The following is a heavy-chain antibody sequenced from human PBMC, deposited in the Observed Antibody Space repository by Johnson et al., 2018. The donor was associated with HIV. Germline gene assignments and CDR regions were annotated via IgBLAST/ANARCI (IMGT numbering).Heavy chain of an antibody. J-gene: IGHJ3*02. CDR2: ISWDGGST. D-gene: IGHD1-26*01. CDR3: AKDASGSYSRAQAISDAFDI. CDR1: GFTFDDYT. V-gene: IGHV3-43*01. Sequence: VQLVESGGVVVQPGGSLRLSCAASGFTFDDYTMHWVRQAPGKGLEWVSLISWDGGSTYYADSVKGRFTISRANSKNSLYLQMNNLRTEDTAFYYCAKDASGSYSRAQAISDAFDIWGQGTMVTVSS.